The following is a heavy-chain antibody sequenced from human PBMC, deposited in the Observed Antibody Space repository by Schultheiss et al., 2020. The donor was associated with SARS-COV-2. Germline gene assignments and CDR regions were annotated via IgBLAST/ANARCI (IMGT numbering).Heavy chain of an antibody. V-gene: IGHV1-2*02. CDR3: ARGHLSFNP. Sequence: ASVKVSCKASGYTFTGYYMHWVRQAPGQGLEWMGLINTNTGDTVLLQKFQGRVTLTRDTSINTVYMELSSLTSDDTAVYYCARGHLSFNPWGQGSLVTVSS. J-gene: IGHJ5*02. CDR2: INTNTGDT. CDR1: GYTFTGYY. D-gene: IGHD3-10*01.